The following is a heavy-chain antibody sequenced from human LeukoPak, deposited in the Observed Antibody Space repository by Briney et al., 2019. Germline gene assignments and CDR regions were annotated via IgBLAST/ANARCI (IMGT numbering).Heavy chain of an antibody. D-gene: IGHD1-14*01. CDR2: ISGSGDST. CDR1: GSTFNSYG. Sequence: GGSLRLSCAASGSTFNSYGMSWVRQAPGKGLEWVSGISGSGDSTYYADSVKGRFTISRDNSKNTLYLQMNSLRVEDTAVYYCAKGHSARGTGFDCWGQGTLVAVSS. V-gene: IGHV3-23*01. CDR3: AKGHSARGTGFDC. J-gene: IGHJ4*02.